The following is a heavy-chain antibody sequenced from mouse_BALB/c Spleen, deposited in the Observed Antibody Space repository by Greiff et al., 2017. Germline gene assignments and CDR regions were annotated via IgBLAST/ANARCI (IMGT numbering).Heavy chain of an antibody. Sequence: QVQLKESGPGLVQPSQSLSITCTVSGFSLTSYGVHWVRQSPGKGLEWLGVIWSGGSTDYNAAFISRLSISKDNSKSQVFFKMNSLQANDTAIYYCARSNGSSYWYFDVWGAGTTVTVSS. CDR2: IWSGGST. J-gene: IGHJ1*01. CDR3: ARSNGSSYWYFDV. D-gene: IGHD1-1*01. V-gene: IGHV2-2*02. CDR1: GFSLTSYG.